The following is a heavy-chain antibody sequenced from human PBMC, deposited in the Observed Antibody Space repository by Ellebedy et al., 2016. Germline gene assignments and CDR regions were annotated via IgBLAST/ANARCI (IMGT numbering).Heavy chain of an antibody. D-gene: IGHD2-15*01. CDR2: ISSSSSTI. CDR3: AREIGVVVARWFDP. V-gene: IGHV3-48*02. CDR1: GFTFSSYS. Sequence: ESLKISXAASGFTFSSYSMNWVRQAPGKGLEWVSYISSSSSTIYYADSVKGRFTISRDNAKNSLYLQMNSLRDEDTAVYYCAREIGVVVARWFDPWGQGTLVTVSS. J-gene: IGHJ5*02.